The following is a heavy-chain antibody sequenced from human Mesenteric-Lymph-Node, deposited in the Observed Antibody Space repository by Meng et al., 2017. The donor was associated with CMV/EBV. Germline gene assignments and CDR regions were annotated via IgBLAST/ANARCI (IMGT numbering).Heavy chain of an antibody. J-gene: IGHJ4*02. CDR1: GFTVSSNY. Sequence: GGSLRLSCAASGFTVSSNYMGWARQAPGKGLEWVSVVYRSGDTYYGDPVKGRFTISRDNSKNTLYLQMNSLRGEDTAVYYCAKDPVRSSSPRGFDYWGQGTLVTVSS. CDR2: VYRSGDT. V-gene: IGHV3-53*05. CDR3: AKDPVRSSSPRGFDY. D-gene: IGHD6-6*01.